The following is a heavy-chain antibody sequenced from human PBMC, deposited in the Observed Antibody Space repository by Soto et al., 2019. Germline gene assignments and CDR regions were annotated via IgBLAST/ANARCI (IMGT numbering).Heavy chain of an antibody. J-gene: IGHJ4*02. CDR1: GGSISSGGYS. Sequence: SETLSLTCAVSGGSISSGGYSWSWIRQPPGKGLEWIGYIYHSGSTYYNPSFKSRVTISVDRSKNQFSLKLSSVTAADTAVYYCDRERGGYSYGYDYWGQGTLVTVSS. CDR3: DRERGGYSYGYDY. V-gene: IGHV4-30-2*01. CDR2: IYHSGST. D-gene: IGHD5-18*01.